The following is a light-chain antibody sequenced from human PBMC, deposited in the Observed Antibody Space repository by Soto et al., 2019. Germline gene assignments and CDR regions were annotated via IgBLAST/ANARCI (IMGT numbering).Light chain of an antibody. J-gene: IGKJ1*01. Sequence: EIVMTQSPATLSVSPGERATLSCRASQSVSSNLAWYQQKPGQATRLLIYGASTRATGIPARFSGSGSGTEFTLTITSLQSEDIAIYYCQHYNNWPPWTFGQGTKVEIK. CDR2: GAS. CDR1: QSVSSN. V-gene: IGKV3-15*01. CDR3: QHYNNWPPWT.